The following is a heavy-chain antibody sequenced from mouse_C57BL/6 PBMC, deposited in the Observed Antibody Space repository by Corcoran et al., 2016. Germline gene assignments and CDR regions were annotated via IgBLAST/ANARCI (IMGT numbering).Heavy chain of an antibody. V-gene: IGHV3-6*01. D-gene: IGHD2-1*01. CDR1: GYSITSGYY. CDR3: AGNWDY. Sequence: DVQLQESGPGLVKPSQSLSLTCSVTGYSITSGYYWNWIRQFPGNKLEWMGYISYDGSNNYNPSLKNRISIPRDTSKNQFFLKLNSVTTEDTATYYCAGNWDYWGQGTTLTVSS. J-gene: IGHJ2*01. CDR2: ISYDGSN.